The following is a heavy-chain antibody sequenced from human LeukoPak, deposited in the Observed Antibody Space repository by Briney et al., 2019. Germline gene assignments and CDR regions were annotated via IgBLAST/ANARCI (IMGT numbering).Heavy chain of an antibody. V-gene: IGHV3-21*01. CDR2: ISSSSSYI. CDR1: GFTFSSYW. D-gene: IGHD5-12*01. CDR3: ARDRGYSGYDFYYYYYMDV. J-gene: IGHJ6*03. Sequence: GGSLRLSCAASGFTFSSYWMSWVRQAPGKGLEWVSSISSSSSYIYYADSVKGRFTISRDNAKNSLYLQMNSLRAEDTAVYYCARDRGYSGYDFYYYYYMDVWGKGTTVTVSS.